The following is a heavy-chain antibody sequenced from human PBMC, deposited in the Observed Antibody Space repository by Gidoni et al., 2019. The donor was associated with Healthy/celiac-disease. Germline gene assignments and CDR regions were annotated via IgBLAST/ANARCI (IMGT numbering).Heavy chain of an antibody. V-gene: IGHV1-69*04. J-gene: IGHJ4*02. D-gene: IGHD3-10*01. CDR2: IIPILGIA. Sequence: QVQLVHAGAEVKKPGSSVKVSCTASGGTFSSYAISWVRQAPGQGLEWMGRIIPILGIANYAQKFQGRVTITADKSTSTAYMELSSLRSEDTAVYYCARDEGMVRGKKFDYWGQGTLVTVSS. CDR1: GGTFSSYA. CDR3: ARDEGMVRGKKFDY.